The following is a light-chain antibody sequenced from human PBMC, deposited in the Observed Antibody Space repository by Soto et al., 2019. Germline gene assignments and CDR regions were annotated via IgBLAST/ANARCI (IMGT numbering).Light chain of an antibody. CDR3: QSYDDSLSGYV. Sequence: QSVLTPPPSVSGAPGQRVTISGTGSSSNIGAGYDVHWYQQFPGTAPKLLIYGNTNRPSGVPDRFSGSKSGTSASLAITGLQAEDEADYYCQSYDDSLSGYVFGTGTKVTVL. CDR2: GNT. V-gene: IGLV1-40*01. CDR1: SSNIGAGYD. J-gene: IGLJ1*01.